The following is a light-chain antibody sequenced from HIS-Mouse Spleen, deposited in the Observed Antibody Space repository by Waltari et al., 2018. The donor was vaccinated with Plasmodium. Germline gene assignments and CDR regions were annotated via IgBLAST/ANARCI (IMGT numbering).Light chain of an antibody. J-gene: IGLJ3*02. CDR3: YSTDSSGNHRV. V-gene: IGLV3-10*01. Sequence: SYELTQPPSVSVSPGQTARITCPGDELPKHYAYWYKQKSGQAPVLVIYEDSKRPSGIPERFSGSSSGTMATLTISGAQVEDEADYYCYSTDSSGNHRVFGGGTKLTVL. CDR2: EDS. CDR1: ELPKHY.